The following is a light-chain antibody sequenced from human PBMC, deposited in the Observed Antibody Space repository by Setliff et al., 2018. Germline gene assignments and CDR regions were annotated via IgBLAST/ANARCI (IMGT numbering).Light chain of an antibody. CDR3: SSYTTRTTLDV. CDR1: SSDIGAYNY. V-gene: IGLV2-14*03. J-gene: IGLJ1*01. CDR2: DVS. Sequence: QSVLTQPASVSGSPGQSITISCTGSSSDIGAYNYVSWYQQHPGKAPKLMIYDVSNRPSGVSNRFSGSKSGNTASLTISGLQAEDEAGYYCSSYTTRTTLDVFGTGTKVTVL.